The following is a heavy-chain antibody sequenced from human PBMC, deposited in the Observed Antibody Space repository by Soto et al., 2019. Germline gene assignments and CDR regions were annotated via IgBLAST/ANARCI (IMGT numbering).Heavy chain of an antibody. Sequence: SETLSLTCAFSGYSISSSNWWGWIRQPPGKGLEWIGYIYYSGTTYYNPSLKSRVTMSVDTSKNQFSLRLTSVTAVDTAVYYCARDPAPWGQGTLVTVSS. J-gene: IGHJ5*02. CDR2: IYYSGTT. CDR1: GYSISSSNW. CDR3: ARDPAP. V-gene: IGHV4-28*03.